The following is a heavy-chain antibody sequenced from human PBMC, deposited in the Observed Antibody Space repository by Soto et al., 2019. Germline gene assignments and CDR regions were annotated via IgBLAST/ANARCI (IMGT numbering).Heavy chain of an antibody. CDR3: ARVGWSNSSYYFDS. D-gene: IGHD3-16*01. J-gene: IGHJ4*02. Sequence: QVHLQQSGPGLVKPSQTLSLTCTVSGVSISRGVYYWSWIRQHPGEGLEWIGYIFYSGNTYYSPSLKSRVTISLDTSKNQFSLKLSSVTAADTAVYYCARVGWSNSSYYFDSWGQGSLVTVSS. CDR2: IFYSGNT. V-gene: IGHV4-31*03. CDR1: GVSISRGVYY.